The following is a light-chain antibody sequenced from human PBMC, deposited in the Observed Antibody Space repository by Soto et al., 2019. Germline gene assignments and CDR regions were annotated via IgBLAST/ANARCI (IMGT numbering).Light chain of an antibody. CDR1: SSDVGRYNH. CDR3: SSYTDTGILP. J-gene: IGLJ2*01. CDR2: DVT. Sequence: QSALTQPASVSGSPGQSITISCTGSSSDVGRYNHVSWYQQHPGKAPKLVLYDVTNRPSGVSDRFSGSKSDNTASLTISGVQAEDEADYYCSSYTDTGILPFGGGTKVTVL. V-gene: IGLV2-14*03.